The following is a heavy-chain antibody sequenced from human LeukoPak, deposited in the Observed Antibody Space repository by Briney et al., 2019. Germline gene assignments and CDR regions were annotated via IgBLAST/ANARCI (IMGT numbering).Heavy chain of an antibody. CDR1: GGTFSSYA. V-gene: IGHV1-69*04. D-gene: IGHD3-22*01. J-gene: IGHJ3*02. CDR2: IIPILGIA. Sequence: SVKVSCKASGGTFSSYAISWVRQAPGQGLEWMGRIIPILGIANYAQKFQGRVTITADKSTSTAYMELSGLRSEDTAVYYCAREAYYYDSSGYYSGDAFDIWGQGTMVTVSS. CDR3: AREAYYYDSSGYYSGDAFDI.